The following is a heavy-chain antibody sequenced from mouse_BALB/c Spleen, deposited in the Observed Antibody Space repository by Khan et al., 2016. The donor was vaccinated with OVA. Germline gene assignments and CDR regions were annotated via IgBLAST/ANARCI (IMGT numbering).Heavy chain of an antibody. J-gene: IGHJ2*01. CDR1: GYSITSDYA. V-gene: IGHV3-2*02. D-gene: IGHD1-1*02. CDR2: ISYSGNT. CDR3: ARVYGGDFDY. Sequence: VQLKQSGPGLVKPSQSLSLTCTVTGYSITSDYASNRIRQFPGNKLERMGFISYSGNTNYHPSIKSRITINHNTSKNQFFLQLNSVTTDDTAAYYGARVYGGDFDYWGQGTTLTVAS.